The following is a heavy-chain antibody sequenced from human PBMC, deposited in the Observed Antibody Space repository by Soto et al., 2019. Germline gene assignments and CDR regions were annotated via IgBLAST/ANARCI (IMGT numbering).Heavy chain of an antibody. CDR3: VRGTTAWRGMDY. J-gene: IGHJ4*02. CDR1: GFTFSTYC. CDR2: TCRYGREL. V-gene: IGHV3-74*01. Sequence: PGGSLRLSCAASGFTFSTYCMHWVRHTPGTGLVWVSRTCRYGRELYYADSVKGRFTISRDAAKNTLYLQMDSLRVEDTGIYYCVRGTTAWRGMDYWGQGALVTVSS. D-gene: IGHD1-1*01.